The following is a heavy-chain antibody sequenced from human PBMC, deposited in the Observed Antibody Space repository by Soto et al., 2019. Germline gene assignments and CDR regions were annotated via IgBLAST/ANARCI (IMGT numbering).Heavy chain of an antibody. CDR3: AREIVTAGGNNYFDP. CDR2: VYHTGDT. CDR1: GGTVASSHW. J-gene: IGHJ5*02. Sequence: QVQLQESGPRLVKPSGSLSLTCGVSGGTVASSHWWSWVRQSPGGGLEWIGNVYHTGDTNFNPSLQSGVTISVDKSNNQFSLRLNSLTAADTAVYFCAREIVTAGGNNYFDPWGPGTLVTVSS. D-gene: IGHD2-21*02. V-gene: IGHV4-4*02.